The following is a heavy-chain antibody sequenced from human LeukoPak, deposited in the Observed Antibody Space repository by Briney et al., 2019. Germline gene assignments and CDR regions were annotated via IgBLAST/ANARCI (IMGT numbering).Heavy chain of an antibody. CDR3: ARDQRFGHFDS. Sequence: GGSLRLSCAASEFTFSSYSMNWVRQAPGKGLEWVSYISSSSSTIYYADSVKGRFTISRDNANNSLYLQMNSLRAEDTAVYYCARDQRFGHFDSWGQGTLVTVSS. J-gene: IGHJ4*02. V-gene: IGHV3-48*04. D-gene: IGHD3-10*01. CDR2: ISSSSSTI. CDR1: EFTFSSYS.